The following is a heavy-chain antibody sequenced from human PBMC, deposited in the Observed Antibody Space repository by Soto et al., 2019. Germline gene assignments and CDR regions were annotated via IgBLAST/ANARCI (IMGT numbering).Heavy chain of an antibody. J-gene: IGHJ3*02. CDR1: GFTFSSYG. Sequence: QVQLVESGGGVVQPGRSLRLSCAGSGFTFSSYGMHWVRQAPGKGLEWVAVISYDGSNKYYADSVKGRFTISRDTSKNTLYLQMNSLRAEDTAVYYCAKDPWVGELSVDGDAFDIWGQGTMVTVSS. D-gene: IGHD3-10*01. CDR3: AKDPWVGELSVDGDAFDI. V-gene: IGHV3-30*18. CDR2: ISYDGSNK.